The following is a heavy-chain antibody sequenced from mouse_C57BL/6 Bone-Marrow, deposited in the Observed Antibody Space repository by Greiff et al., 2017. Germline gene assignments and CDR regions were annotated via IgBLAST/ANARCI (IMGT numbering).Heavy chain of an antibody. D-gene: IGHD1-1*01. CDR3: ARLGYYGSSRCYAMDY. CDR1: GYTFTSYW. J-gene: IGHJ4*01. V-gene: IGHV1-53*01. Sequence: VQLQQPGTELVKPGASVKLSCKASGYTFTSYWMPWVKQRPGQGLEWIGNINPSNGGTTYNEKFKSKATLTVDKSSSPAYMQLSSLTSAESAVYYCARLGYYGSSRCYAMDYWGQGTSVTVSS. CDR2: INPSNGGT.